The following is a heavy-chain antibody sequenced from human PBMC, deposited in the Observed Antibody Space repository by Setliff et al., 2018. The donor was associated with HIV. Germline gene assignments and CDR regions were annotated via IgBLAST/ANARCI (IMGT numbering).Heavy chain of an antibody. V-gene: IGHV4-34*01. D-gene: IGHD5-18*01. CDR3: ASTGGYSYGFFDS. Sequence: SETLSLTCAVYGGSFSGYYWSWIRQPPGKGLEWIGEINHSGSTNYDPSLKSRVTISVDTSKNQFSLKLSSVTAADTAVYYCASTGGYSYGFFDSWGQGALVTVSS. CDR2: INHSGST. J-gene: IGHJ4*02. CDR1: GGSFSGYY.